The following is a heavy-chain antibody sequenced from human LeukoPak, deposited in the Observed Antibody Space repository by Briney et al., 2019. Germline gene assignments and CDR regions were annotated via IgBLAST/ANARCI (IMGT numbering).Heavy chain of an antibody. CDR2: IYHSGST. V-gene: IGHV4-59*01. CDR1: GGSISSYY. Sequence: PSGTLSLTCTVSGGSISSYYWNWIRQPPGEGLEWIGYIYHSGSTNYNPSLKSRVTLSVDTSKNQFSLKLSSVTAADTAVHYCARADSSGYYVLGLDYWDQGTLVRVSS. D-gene: IGHD3-22*01. J-gene: IGHJ4*02. CDR3: ARADSSGYYVLGLDY.